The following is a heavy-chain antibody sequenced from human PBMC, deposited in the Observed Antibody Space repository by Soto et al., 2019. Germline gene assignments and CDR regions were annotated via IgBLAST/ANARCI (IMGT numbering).Heavy chain of an antibody. Sequence: SETLSLTCAVYGGSFSGYYWNWIRQPPGKGLEWIGEINHSGSTNYNPSLKSRVTISVDTSKNQFSLKLSSVTAADTAVYYCARGLDYVVYWGQGTLVTVSS. CDR2: INHSGST. CDR1: GGSFSGYY. J-gene: IGHJ4*02. CDR3: ARGLDYVVY. V-gene: IGHV4-34*01.